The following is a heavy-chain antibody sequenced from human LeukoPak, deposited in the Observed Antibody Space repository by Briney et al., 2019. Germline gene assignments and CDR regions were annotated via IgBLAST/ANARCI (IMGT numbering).Heavy chain of an antibody. D-gene: IGHD6-19*01. CDR3: VGVSSGWYYDY. CDR2: IYTRGST. J-gene: IGHJ4*02. V-gene: IGHV4-4*07. CDR1: GGSISSYY. Sequence: SETLSLTCTVSGGSISSYYWGWIRQPAGEGLEWIGRIYTRGSTNYNPSLKSRVTMSVDTSKNQFSLNLSSVTAADTAVYYCVGVSSGWYYDYWGQGTLVTVSS.